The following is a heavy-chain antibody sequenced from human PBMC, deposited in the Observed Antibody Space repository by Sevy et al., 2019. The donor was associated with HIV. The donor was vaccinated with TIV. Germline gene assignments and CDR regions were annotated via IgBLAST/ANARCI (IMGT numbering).Heavy chain of an antibody. J-gene: IGHJ4*02. CDR2: ISYDGSNK. CDR3: AREGIAPHPYFDY. CDR1: GFTFSSYA. Sequence: GGSLRLSCAASGFTFSSYAMHWVRQAPGKGLEWVAVISYDGSNKYYADSVKGRFTSSRDNSKKTLYLQMNSLRAEDTAVYYCAREGIAPHPYFDYWGQGTLVTVSS. D-gene: IGHD6-13*01. V-gene: IGHV3-30-3*01.